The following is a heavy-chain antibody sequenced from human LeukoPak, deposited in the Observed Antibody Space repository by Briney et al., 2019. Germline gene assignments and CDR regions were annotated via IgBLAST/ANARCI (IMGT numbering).Heavy chain of an antibody. CDR3: ATGSHYFDY. D-gene: IGHD1-26*01. CDR1: GGSIRSYY. CDR2: IYYSGST. J-gene: IGHJ4*02. V-gene: IGHV4-59*08. Sequence: PSETLSLTCTVSGGSIRSYYWSWIRQPPGKGLEWIGYIYYSGSTKYNPSLKSRATISGDTSKNQFSLKLSSVTAADTAVYYCATGSHYFDYWGQGTLVTVSS.